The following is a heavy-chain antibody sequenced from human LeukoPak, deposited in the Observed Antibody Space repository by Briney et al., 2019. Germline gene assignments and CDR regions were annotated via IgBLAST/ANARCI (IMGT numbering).Heavy chain of an antibody. D-gene: IGHD3-9*01. Sequence: PGGSLRLSCAASGFTFSSYWMHWVRQAPGKGLVWVSRINSDGSSTSYADSVKGRFTISRDNAKNTLYLQMNSLRAEDTAVYCCARDWLFQYYYYMDVWGKGTTVTISS. CDR1: GFTFSSYW. V-gene: IGHV3-74*01. J-gene: IGHJ6*03. CDR2: INSDGSST. CDR3: ARDWLFQYYYYMDV.